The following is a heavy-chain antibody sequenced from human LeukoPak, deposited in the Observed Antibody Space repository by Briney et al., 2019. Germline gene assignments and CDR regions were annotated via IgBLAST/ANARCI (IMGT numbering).Heavy chain of an antibody. CDR2: ISYDGSNK. CDR1: GFTFSSYA. Sequence: PGGSLRLSCAASGFTFSSYAMHWVRQAPGKGLEWVAVISYDGSNKYYADSVKGRFTISRDNSKNTLYLQMNSLRAEDTAVYYCAKDLRLYSSGWNFDYWGQGTLVTVSS. CDR3: AKDLRLYSSGWNFDY. D-gene: IGHD6-19*01. J-gene: IGHJ4*02. V-gene: IGHV3-30*04.